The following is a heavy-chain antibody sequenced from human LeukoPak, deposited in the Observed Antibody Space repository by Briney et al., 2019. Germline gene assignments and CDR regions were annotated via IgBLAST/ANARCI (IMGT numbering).Heavy chain of an antibody. Sequence: GSSVKVSCKASGGTFSNYATSWVRQAPGQGLEWMGRIIPILGVANYAQKFQGRVSITADKSTGTAYMELSSLRSEDTAVYFCARAPGNDAFDIWGQGTMVTVSS. CDR3: ARAPGNDAFDI. V-gene: IGHV1-69*04. J-gene: IGHJ3*02. CDR1: GGTFSNYA. D-gene: IGHD7-27*01. CDR2: IIPILGVA.